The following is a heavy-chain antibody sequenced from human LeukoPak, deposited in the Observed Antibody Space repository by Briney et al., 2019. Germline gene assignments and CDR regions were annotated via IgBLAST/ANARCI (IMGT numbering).Heavy chain of an antibody. CDR3: ARHIHSEGVSSGYYVFDY. CDR1: GGSFSSYY. CDR2: IYYSGST. V-gene: IGHV4-39*01. Sequence: PSETLSLTCAVYGGSFSSYYWGWIRQPPGKGLEWIGSIYYSGSTYYNPSLKSRVTISVDTSKNQFSLKLSSVTAADTAVYYCARHIHSEGVSSGYYVFDYWGQGTLVTVSS. D-gene: IGHD3-22*01. J-gene: IGHJ4*02.